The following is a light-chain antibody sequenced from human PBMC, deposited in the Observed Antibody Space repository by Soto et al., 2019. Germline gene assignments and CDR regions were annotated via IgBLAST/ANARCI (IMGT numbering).Light chain of an antibody. CDR1: SSDVGGYNY. CDR3: NSYTSSSTYV. J-gene: IGLJ1*01. V-gene: IGLV2-14*03. CDR2: DVA. Sequence: SVLTQPASVSGSPGQSITISCTGTSSDVGGYNYVSWYQHHPGKAPKLMIYDVANRPSGVSNRFSGSKSGNTASPTISGLQAEDEADYYCNSYTSSSTYVFGTGTKVTVL.